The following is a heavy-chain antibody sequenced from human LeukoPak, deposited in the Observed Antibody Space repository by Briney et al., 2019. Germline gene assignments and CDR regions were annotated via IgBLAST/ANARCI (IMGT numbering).Heavy chain of an antibody. J-gene: IGHJ4*02. Sequence: SVKVSCKASGGTFISYAISWVRQAPGQGLEWMGGIIPIFGTANYAQKFQGRVTITADESTSTAYMELSSLRSEDTAVYYCARDQRAYCGGDCYHFDYWGQGTLVTVSS. V-gene: IGHV1-69*13. CDR2: IIPIFGTA. CDR1: GGTFISYA. CDR3: ARDQRAYCGGDCYHFDY. D-gene: IGHD2-21*02.